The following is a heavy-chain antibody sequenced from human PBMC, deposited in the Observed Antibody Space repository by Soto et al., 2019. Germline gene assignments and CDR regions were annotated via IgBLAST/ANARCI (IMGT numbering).Heavy chain of an antibody. CDR1: GYTXTSYY. V-gene: IGHV1-46*01. CDR3: ARHITEDIVVVPAAMYYYGMDV. CDR2: INPSGGST. J-gene: IGHJ6*02. Sequence: SXKVSFMASGYTXTSYYRNWVRQAPGQGLEWSGIINPSGGSTSYAQKFQGRVTMTRDTYTSTVYMELSSLRSEDTAVYYRARHITEDIVVVPAAMYYYGMDVWGQGTTVTVSS. D-gene: IGHD2-2*01.